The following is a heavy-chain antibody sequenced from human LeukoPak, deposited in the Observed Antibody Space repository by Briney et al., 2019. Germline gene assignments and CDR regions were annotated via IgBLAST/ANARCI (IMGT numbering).Heavy chain of an antibody. J-gene: IGHJ3*02. Sequence: SETLSLTCTVSDDSISNYYWTWIRQPAGKGLEWIGRIYTSGSTNYNPSLKSRVTMSVDTSKNQFSLKLSSVTAADTAVYYCARSTSGLSGSYYFDAFDIWGQGTMVTVSS. CDR3: ARSTSGLSGSYYFDAFDI. CDR1: DDSISNYY. D-gene: IGHD1-26*01. CDR2: IYTSGST. V-gene: IGHV4-4*07.